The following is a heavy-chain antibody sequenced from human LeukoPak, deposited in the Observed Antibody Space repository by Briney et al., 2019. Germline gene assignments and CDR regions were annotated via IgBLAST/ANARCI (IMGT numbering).Heavy chain of an antibody. CDR3: VKKGHTGSYYWYFDL. D-gene: IGHD1-26*01. CDR2: ISIDGSST. CDR1: GFTFSSYS. V-gene: IGHV3-64D*06. J-gene: IGHJ2*01. Sequence: QPGGSLRLSCSASGFTFSSYSMYWVRQAPGKGLEYVSAISIDGSSTYYADSVKGRFTISRDNSKNTLYLQMSSLRVEDTAVYYCVKKGHTGSYYWYFDLWGRGTLVTVSS.